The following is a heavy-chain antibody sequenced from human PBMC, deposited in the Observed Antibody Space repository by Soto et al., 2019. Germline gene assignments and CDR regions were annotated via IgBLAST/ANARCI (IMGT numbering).Heavy chain of an antibody. J-gene: IGHJ6*03. CDR2: IVVGSGNT. CDR1: GFTFTSSA. CDR3: AADPRIAAAGRPVTYYYYYMDV. V-gene: IGHV1-58*02. D-gene: IGHD6-13*01. Sequence: ASVKVSCKASGFTFTSSAMQWVRQARGQRLEWIGWIVVGSGNTNYAQKFQERVTITRDMSTSTAYMELSSLRSEDTAVYYCAADPRIAAAGRPVTYYYYYMDVWGKGTTVTVSS.